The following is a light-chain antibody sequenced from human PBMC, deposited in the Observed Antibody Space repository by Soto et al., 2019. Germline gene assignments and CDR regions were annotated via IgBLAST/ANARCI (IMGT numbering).Light chain of an antibody. J-gene: IGKJ1*01. CDR3: QQYGTSPRT. CDR2: GAS. CDR1: QSVSSSF. V-gene: IGKV3-20*01. Sequence: EILLTQSPGTLSLSPGERATLSCRASQSVSSSFLAWYQQKPGQAPRLLIYGASSRDTGIPDRFSGSGSGTDFTLSISSLEPEDFAVYYCQQYGTSPRTFGQGTKVDIK.